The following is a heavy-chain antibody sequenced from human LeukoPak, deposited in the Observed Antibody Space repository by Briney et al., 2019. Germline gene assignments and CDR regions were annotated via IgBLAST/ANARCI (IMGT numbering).Heavy chain of an antibody. Sequence: SQTLSLTCTVSGGSISSGGYYWSWIRQHPGKGPEWIGYIYYSGSTYYNPSLKSRVTISVDTSKNQFSLKLSSVTAADTAVYYCARFIYGSGRLANEPTNYYFDYWGQGTLVTVSS. CDR1: GGSISSGGYY. D-gene: IGHD3-10*01. V-gene: IGHV4-31*03. CDR3: ARFIYGSGRLANEPTNYYFDY. J-gene: IGHJ4*02. CDR2: IYYSGST.